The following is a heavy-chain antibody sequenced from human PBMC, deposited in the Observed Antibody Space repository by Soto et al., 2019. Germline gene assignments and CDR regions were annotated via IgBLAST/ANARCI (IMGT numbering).Heavy chain of an antibody. D-gene: IGHD5-18*01. CDR1: GGSISSGGSS. Sequence: TPSLTFSVSGGSISSGGSSWSGVRQPPGTGLEWIGYIYHSGSNNYNPSLNSRVTVSVDTSKNQFPRKLSSVPAADTPVYYCPTYSYGDYIDYWAQGTLVTTSS. V-gene: IGHV4-30-2*01. J-gene: IGHJ4*02. CDR3: PTYSYGDYIDY. CDR2: IYHSGSN.